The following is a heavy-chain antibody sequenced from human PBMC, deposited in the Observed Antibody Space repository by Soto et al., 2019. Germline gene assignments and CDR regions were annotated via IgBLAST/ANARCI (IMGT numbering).Heavy chain of an antibody. J-gene: IGHJ6*02. Sequence: QVQLVQSGAEVKKPGSSVKVSCKASGGTFSGYTISWVRQAPGQGLEWMGRIIPILSIANYKQKFQGRVTITADKSTSTAYMELSSLRSEDSAVYYCAREDNYYGMDVWGQGTTVTVSS. CDR3: AREDNYYGMDV. CDR1: GGTFSGYT. V-gene: IGHV1-69*08. CDR2: IIPILSIA.